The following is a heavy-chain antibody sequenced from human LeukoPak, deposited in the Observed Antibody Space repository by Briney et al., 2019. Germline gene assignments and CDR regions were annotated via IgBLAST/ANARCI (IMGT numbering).Heavy chain of an antibody. CDR3: AELGITMIGGV. CDR1: GFTFSSYE. Sequence: GGSLRLSCGASGFTFSSYEMHWVRQAPGKGLEWVSYISSSGSTIYYADSVKGRSTISRDNAKNSLYLQMNSLRAEDTAVYYCAELGITMIGGVWGKGTTVTISS. D-gene: IGHD3-10*02. V-gene: IGHV3-48*03. J-gene: IGHJ6*04. CDR2: ISSSGSTI.